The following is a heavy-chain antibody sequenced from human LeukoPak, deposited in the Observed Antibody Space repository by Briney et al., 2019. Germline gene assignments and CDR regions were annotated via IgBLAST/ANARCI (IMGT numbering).Heavy chain of an antibody. CDR2: TSAYNGNT. J-gene: IGHJ4*02. D-gene: IGHD3-22*01. CDR1: GYTFTSYG. CDR3: ARARYYDSSGYHYVGY. Sequence: ASVKVSCKASGYTFTSYGISWVRQAPGQGLEWMGWTSAYNGNTNYAQKLQGRVTMTTDTSTSTAYMELRSLRSDDTAVYYCARARYYDSSGYHYVGYWGQGTLVTVSS. V-gene: IGHV1-18*01.